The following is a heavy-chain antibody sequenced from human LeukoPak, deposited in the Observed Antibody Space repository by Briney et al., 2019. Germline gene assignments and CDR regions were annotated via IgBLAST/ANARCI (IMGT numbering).Heavy chain of an antibody. D-gene: IGHD3-10*01. CDR1: GFTFTSSA. Sequence: GASVKVSCKASGFTFTSSAVQWVRQARGQRLEWIGWIVVGSSNTNYAQKFQERVTITRDMSTSTAYMELSSLRSEDTAVYYCAANKPHKMVRAPDGYYYYGMDVWGQGTTVTVSS. V-gene: IGHV1-58*01. J-gene: IGHJ6*02. CDR2: IVVGSSNT. CDR3: AANKPHKMVRAPDGYYYYGMDV.